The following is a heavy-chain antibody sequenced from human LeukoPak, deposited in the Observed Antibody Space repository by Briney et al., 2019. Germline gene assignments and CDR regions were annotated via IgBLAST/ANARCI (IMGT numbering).Heavy chain of an antibody. CDR3: ARDPIVVVPAAADY. CDR2: ISSSGSTI. V-gene: IGHV3-11*04. CDR1: GFTFSDYY. Sequence: GGSLRLSCAASGFTFSDYYMSWIRQAPGKGLEWVSYISSSGSTIYYADSVKGRFTISRDNAKNSLYLQMNSLRAEDTAVYYCARDPIVVVPAAADYWGQGTLVTVSS. J-gene: IGHJ4*02. D-gene: IGHD2-2*01.